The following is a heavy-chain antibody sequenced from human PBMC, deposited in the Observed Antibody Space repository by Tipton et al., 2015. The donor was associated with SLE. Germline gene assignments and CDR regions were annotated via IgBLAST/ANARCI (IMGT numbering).Heavy chain of an antibody. CDR1: GFTVSSNY. Sequence: GSLRLSCAASGFTVSSNYMSWVRQAPGKGLEWVSVIYSGDSTDDYADSVKGRFTISRDNSKNTLYLQMNSLRVEDTAVYYCARVLHHGGLIGFDLWGRGTLVTVSS. CDR2: IYSGDST. CDR3: ARVLHHGGLIGFDL. V-gene: IGHV3-66*01. J-gene: IGHJ2*01. D-gene: IGHD4-23*01.